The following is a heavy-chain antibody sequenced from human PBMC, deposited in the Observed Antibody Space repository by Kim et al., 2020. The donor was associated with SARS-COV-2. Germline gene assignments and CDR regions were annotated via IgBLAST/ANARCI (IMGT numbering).Heavy chain of an antibody. Sequence: GGSLRLSCAASGFTVSSYYMSWVRQAPGKGLEWVSVIYTGGTADYADSVKGRFTISRDNPKNTLYLQMNSLRAEDTAVYYCAREGYYDTTSPPRAFDIWGQGTMVTVSS. CDR1: GFTVSSYY. CDR3: AREGYYDTTSPPRAFDI. J-gene: IGHJ3*02. V-gene: IGHV3-53*01. D-gene: IGHD3-22*01. CDR2: IYTGGTA.